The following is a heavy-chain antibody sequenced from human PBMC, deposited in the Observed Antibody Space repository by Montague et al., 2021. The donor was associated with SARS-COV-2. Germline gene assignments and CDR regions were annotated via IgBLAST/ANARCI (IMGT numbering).Heavy chain of an antibody. CDR2: IYYSGST. J-gene: IGHJ4*02. D-gene: IGHD3-10*01. Sequence: SETLSLTCTVSGGSISSSYWTWIRQPPGKGLEWIGYIYYSGSTSHNPSLKSRVTMSVGTSKNQFSLKLSSVTATDTAVYYCARSSGSYSTFDFWGQGTLATVSS. CDR3: ARSSGSYSTFDF. CDR1: GGSISSSY. V-gene: IGHV4-59*08.